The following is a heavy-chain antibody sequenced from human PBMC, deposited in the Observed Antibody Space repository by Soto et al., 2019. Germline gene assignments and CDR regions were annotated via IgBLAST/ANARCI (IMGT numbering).Heavy chain of an antibody. CDR2: IYYSGST. Sequence: SETLSLTCTVSGGSISSYYWSWIRQPPGKGLEWIGYIYYSGSTNYNPSLKSRVTISVDTSKNQFSLKLSSVTAADRAVYYSAGDSIGDCSRISCYNYYYSGMDVLGQRTTV. CDR1: GGSISSYY. CDR3: AGDSIGDCSRISCYNYYYSGMDV. V-gene: IGHV4-59*01. J-gene: IGHJ6*02. D-gene: IGHD2-2*02.